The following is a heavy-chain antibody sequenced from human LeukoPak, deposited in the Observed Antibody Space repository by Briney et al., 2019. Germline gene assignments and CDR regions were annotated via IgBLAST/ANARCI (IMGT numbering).Heavy chain of an antibody. J-gene: IGHJ4*02. V-gene: IGHV4-34*01. CDR2: INHSGST. Sequence: SETLSLTCAVYGGSFSGYYWSWIRQPPGKGLEWIGEINHSGSTNYNPSPKSRVTISVDTSKNQFSLKLSSVTAADTAVYYCARLRIRRGQLWSLPYFDYWGQGTLVTVPS. D-gene: IGHD5-18*01. CDR3: ARLRIRRGQLWSLPYFDY. CDR1: GGSFSGYY.